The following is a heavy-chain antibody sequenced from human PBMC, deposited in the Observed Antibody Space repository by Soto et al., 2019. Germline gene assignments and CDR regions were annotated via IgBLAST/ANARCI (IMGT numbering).Heavy chain of an antibody. Sequence: QVQLQESGPGLVKPSQTLSLTCTVSGGSISSGGYYWSWIRQHPGKGLEWIGYIYYSGSTYYNPSLKSRVTISVDTSKNQFSLKLSSVTAADTAVYYCARDLRNSDDTWMDAFDIWGQGTMVTVSS. V-gene: IGHV4-31*03. D-gene: IGHD3-22*01. CDR2: IYYSGST. CDR1: GGSISSGGYY. CDR3: ARDLRNSDDTWMDAFDI. J-gene: IGHJ3*02.